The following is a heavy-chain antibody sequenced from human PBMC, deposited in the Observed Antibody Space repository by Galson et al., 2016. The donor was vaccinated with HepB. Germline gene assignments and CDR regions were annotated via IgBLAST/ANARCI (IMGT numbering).Heavy chain of an antibody. J-gene: IGHJ6*02. D-gene: IGHD6-19*01. V-gene: IGHV6-1*01. CDR1: GDSVSNKNVA. Sequence: CAISGDSVSNKNVAWNWIRQSPSRGLEWLGGTYSKSKWHHDYADSVKSRITINPDTSKNQFSLQLSSVTPEDTAVYYCARAATALRSGWRTLAPRFYYNGMDVGGQGTTVTVSS. CDR3: ARAATALRSGWRTLAPRFYYNGMDV. CDR2: TYSKSKWHH.